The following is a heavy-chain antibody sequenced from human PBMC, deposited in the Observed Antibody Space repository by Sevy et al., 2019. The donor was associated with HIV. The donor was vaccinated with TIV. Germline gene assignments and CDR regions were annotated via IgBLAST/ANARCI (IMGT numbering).Heavy chain of an antibody. Sequence: GGSLRLSCAASGFTFSSYAMTWVRQAPGKGLEWVSGIGGSGVSTYYADSVRGRFTVSRDNLNKVQFLQMNNLRAEDTAVYFCATDWCYYDGTANDSFEKWGQGTLVTVSS. J-gene: IGHJ1*01. V-gene: IGHV3-23*01. CDR2: IGGSGVST. CDR3: ATDWCYYDGTANDSFEK. CDR1: GFTFSSYA. D-gene: IGHD3-16*01.